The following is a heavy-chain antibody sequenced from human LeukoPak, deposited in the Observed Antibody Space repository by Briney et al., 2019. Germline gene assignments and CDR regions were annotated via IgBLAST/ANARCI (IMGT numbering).Heavy chain of an antibody. Sequence: GESLKISCKGSGYSFTSYWISWVRQMPGKGLEWMGRIDPSDSYTNYSPSFQGHVTISADKSISTAYLQWSSLKASGTAMYYCARRSPYYYGSGSYHEGDFDYWGQGTLVTVSS. CDR3: ARRSPYYYGSGSYHEGDFDY. CDR2: IDPSDSYT. J-gene: IGHJ4*02. D-gene: IGHD3-10*01. V-gene: IGHV5-10-1*01. CDR1: GYSFTSYW.